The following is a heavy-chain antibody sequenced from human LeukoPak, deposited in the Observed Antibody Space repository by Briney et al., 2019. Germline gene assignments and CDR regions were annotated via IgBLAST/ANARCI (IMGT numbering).Heavy chain of an antibody. V-gene: IGHV4-59*08. J-gene: IGHJ4*02. CDR3: ARHHDGGPKLRLDF. CDR1: GASVSNYY. D-gene: IGHD2-15*01. CDR2: FHYSGST. Sequence: TSKTLSLTCRVSGASVSNYYWSWIRQSPGKGLEWIGFFHYSGSTNYNPSLNSRVTTSIDTSMNQLSLTLVSVTAADTAVYFCARHHDGGPKLRLDFWGLGVLVTVSS.